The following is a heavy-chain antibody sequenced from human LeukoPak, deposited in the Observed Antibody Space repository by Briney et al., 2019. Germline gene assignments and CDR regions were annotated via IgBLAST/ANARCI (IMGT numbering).Heavy chain of an antibody. CDR2: ISGSSSYI. J-gene: IGHJ4*02. D-gene: IGHD2-15*01. V-gene: IGHV3-21*01. CDR3: AKGQGYYFDY. CDR1: GFTFSTYN. Sequence: GGSLRLSCAASGFTFSTYNMNWVRQAPGKGLEWVSSISGSSSYIYYADSVKGRFSISRDNAKNSLYLQMNSLRAEDTAVYFCAKGQGYYFDYWGQGTLVTVSS.